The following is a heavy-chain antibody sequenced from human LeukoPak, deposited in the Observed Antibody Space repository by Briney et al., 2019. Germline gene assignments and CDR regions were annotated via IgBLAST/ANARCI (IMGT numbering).Heavy chain of an antibody. CDR1: GGTFSSYA. Sequence: SVKVSCKASGGTFSSYAISWVRQAPGQGLEWMGRIIPIFGTANYAQKFQGRVTITADKSTSTAYMELSSLRSEDTAVYYCALLGGANKTYYFDYWGQGTLVTVSS. CDR2: IIPIFGTA. V-gene: IGHV1-69*06. CDR3: ALLGGANKTYYFDY. J-gene: IGHJ4*02. D-gene: IGHD3-16*01.